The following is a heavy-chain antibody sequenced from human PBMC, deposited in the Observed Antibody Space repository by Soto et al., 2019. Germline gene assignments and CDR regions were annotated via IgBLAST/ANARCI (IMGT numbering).Heavy chain of an antibody. D-gene: IGHD3-22*01. Sequence: QVQLVQSGAEVKKPGASVKVSCKASGYTFTSYDINWVRQATGQGLEWMGWMNPNSGNTGYAQKFQGRVTMTRNTTISTAYKELSSQRSEDKAVYYCARGITMIVVVNTGDNWFDPWGQGTLVTVSS. CDR2: MNPNSGNT. CDR3: ARGITMIVVVNTGDNWFDP. J-gene: IGHJ5*02. CDR1: GYTFTSYD. V-gene: IGHV1-8*01.